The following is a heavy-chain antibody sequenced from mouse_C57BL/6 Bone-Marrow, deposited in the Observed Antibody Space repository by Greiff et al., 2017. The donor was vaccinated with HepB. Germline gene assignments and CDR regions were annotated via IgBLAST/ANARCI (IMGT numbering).Heavy chain of an antibody. CDR1: GYTFTDYY. Sequence: VQLQQSGPVLVKPGASVKMSCKASGYTFTDYYMNWVKQSHGKSLEWIGVINPYNGGTSYNQKFKGKATLTVDKSSSTAYMELNSLTSEDSAVYYCASFYDPYYYAMDYWGQGTSVTVSS. D-gene: IGHD2-3*01. V-gene: IGHV1-19*01. CDR3: ASFYDPYYYAMDY. J-gene: IGHJ4*01. CDR2: INPYNGGT.